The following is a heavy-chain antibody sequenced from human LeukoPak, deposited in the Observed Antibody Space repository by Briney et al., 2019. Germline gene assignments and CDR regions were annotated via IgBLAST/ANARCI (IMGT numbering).Heavy chain of an antibody. D-gene: IGHD5-12*01. CDR2: ITSSSSSI. V-gene: IGHV3-48*02. Sequence: PGGSLRLSCAASGFALSSYSMNWVRQAPGKGLEWLSYITSSSSSISYADSVKGRFTISRDNAKNSLYLQMNSLRDDDTAVYYCARDRPNTGYDFDYWGQGALVTVSS. CDR3: ARDRPNTGYDFDY. CDR1: GFALSSYS. J-gene: IGHJ4*02.